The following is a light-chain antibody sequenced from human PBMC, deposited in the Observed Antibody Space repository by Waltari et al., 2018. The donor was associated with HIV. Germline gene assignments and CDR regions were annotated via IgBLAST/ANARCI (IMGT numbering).Light chain of an antibody. Sequence: SYELTQPPSVSVSPGQTARITCSGDALPKKYAYWYQQKSGQAPVLVIYQDWKRPSGIPERFFGSNSGNTATLTISGTQAMDEADYYCQAWDSNTVIFGGGTKLTVL. CDR2: QDW. CDR1: ALPKKY. CDR3: QAWDSNTVI. V-gene: IGLV3-1*01. J-gene: IGLJ2*01.